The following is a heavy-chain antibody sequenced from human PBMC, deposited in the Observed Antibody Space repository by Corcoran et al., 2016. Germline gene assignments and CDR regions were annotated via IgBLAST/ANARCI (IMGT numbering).Heavy chain of an antibody. D-gene: IGHD3-22*01. CDR2: ISSSGSTI. V-gene: IGHV3-11*01. J-gene: IGHJ6*02. CDR1: GFTFRDYY. CDR3: AGALGGYYDSSGYYTGFWYYYGIDV. Sequence: QVQLVEAGGGLVKPGGSLRLSCADSGFTFRDYYMSWIRKAPGQGLEWVSYISSSGSTIYYADSVKGRFTISRDTAKNSLYLQMNSLRAEDRAVYYLAGALGGYYDSSGYYTGFWYYYGIDVWGQGTTVTVSS.